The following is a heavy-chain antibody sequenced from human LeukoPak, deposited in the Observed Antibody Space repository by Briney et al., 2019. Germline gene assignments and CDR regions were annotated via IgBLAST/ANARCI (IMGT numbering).Heavy chain of an antibody. V-gene: IGHV4-61*08. CDR2: IYSNGIT. D-gene: IGHD3-22*01. Sequence: PSETLSLTCAVSGGSISSGGYSWSWIRQPLGKGPEWIGYIYSNGITNYNPSLKSRVTISVDTSKNQFSLKLRSVTAADTAVYYCAIMGLNTSGYYGHYDYDYRDVWGKGTTVTVSS. CDR1: GGSISSGGYS. CDR3: AIMGLNTSGYYGHYDYDYRDV. J-gene: IGHJ6*03.